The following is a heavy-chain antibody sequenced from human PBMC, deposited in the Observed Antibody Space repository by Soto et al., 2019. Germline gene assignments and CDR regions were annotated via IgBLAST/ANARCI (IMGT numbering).Heavy chain of an antibody. Sequence: QVQLQESGPGLVRPSETLSLVCSVSGDSITNSYWSWIRRPPGGGLEWIGFVTSSGSSNYNPSLRRRVTISVDTSKDQFALILRSVTAADTAIYFCARTQTSGSKRVYYFNSWGQGRLVTVSS. J-gene: IGHJ4*02. CDR3: ARTQTSGSKRVYYFNS. CDR1: GDSITNSY. V-gene: IGHV4-59*12. CDR2: VTSSGSS. D-gene: IGHD3-22*01.